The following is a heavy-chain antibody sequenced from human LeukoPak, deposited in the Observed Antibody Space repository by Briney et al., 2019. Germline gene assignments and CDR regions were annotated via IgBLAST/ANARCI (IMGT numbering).Heavy chain of an antibody. CDR1: GGSISNYY. D-gene: IGHD3-10*01. CDR3: ARIYYYGSATFDS. CDR2: IYYSGST. V-gene: IGHV4-59*08. Sequence: SETLSLTCIVSGGSISNYYWSWIRQPPGQRLEYIGYIYYSGSTNYNPSLKSRVTISVDTSKNQFSLKLSSVTAADTAVYYCARIYYYGSATFDSWGQGTLVTVSS. J-gene: IGHJ4*02.